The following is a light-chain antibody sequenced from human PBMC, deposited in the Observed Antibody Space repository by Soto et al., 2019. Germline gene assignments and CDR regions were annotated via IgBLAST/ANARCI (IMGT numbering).Light chain of an antibody. CDR2: EVT. CDR1: NSDVGTYNY. Sequence: QSALTQPASVSGSPGHSIAISRTGTNSDVGTYNYVSWYQQHPGKAPKLMIYEVTNRPSGVSNRFTGSKSGNTASLTISGLQAEDEADYYCTSYTSSSTWVFGGGTKLTVL. J-gene: IGLJ3*02. CDR3: TSYTSSSTWV. V-gene: IGLV2-14*01.